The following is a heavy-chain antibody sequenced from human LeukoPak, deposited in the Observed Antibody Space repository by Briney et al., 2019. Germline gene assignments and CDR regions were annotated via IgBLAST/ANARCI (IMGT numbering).Heavy chain of an antibody. Sequence: SQTLSPTFTVSGGSMNTISYYWVWIRQAPEKGLEWIGSVYSRGSIYSNPSLRSRVTISLDTSKNQFSLNLSSVTAADTAVYYCARDRLSLGAFDIWGPGTTVIVSS. CDR3: ARDRLSLGAFDI. CDR2: VYSRGSI. D-gene: IGHD3-16*01. V-gene: IGHV4-39*07. CDR1: GGSMNTISYY. J-gene: IGHJ3*02.